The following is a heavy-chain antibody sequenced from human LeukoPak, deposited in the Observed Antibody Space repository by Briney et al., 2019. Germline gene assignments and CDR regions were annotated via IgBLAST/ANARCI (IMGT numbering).Heavy chain of an antibody. Sequence: GGSLRLSCAASGSTFRSYAMSWVRQAPGKGLAWVSTISGSDGRAYYADSVKGRFTISRDNSKNTLYLQMISLRADDTAVYYCAKGKYASGSPDFDYWGQGTLVTVSS. CDR2: ISGSDGRA. CDR3: AKGKYASGSPDFDY. D-gene: IGHD3-10*01. J-gene: IGHJ4*02. V-gene: IGHV3-23*01. CDR1: GSTFRSYA.